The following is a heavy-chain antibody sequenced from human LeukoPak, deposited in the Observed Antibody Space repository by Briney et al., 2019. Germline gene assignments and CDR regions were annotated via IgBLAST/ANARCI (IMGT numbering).Heavy chain of an antibody. CDR2: IWYDGSNK. Sequence: GGSLRLSCAASGFTFSSYDMHWVRQAPGKGLEWVAVIWYDGSNKYYADSVKGRFTISRDNSKNMLYLQMNSLRAEDTAVYYCARSPGSFDYWGQGTLVTVSA. D-gene: IGHD2-15*01. CDR1: GFTFSSYD. CDR3: ARSPGSFDY. V-gene: IGHV3-33*01. J-gene: IGHJ4*02.